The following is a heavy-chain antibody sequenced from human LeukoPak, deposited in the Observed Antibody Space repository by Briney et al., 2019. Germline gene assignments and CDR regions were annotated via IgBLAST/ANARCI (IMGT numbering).Heavy chain of an antibody. CDR3: ARDLRNFWGGYYYNWFDP. V-gene: IGHV1-46*01. CDR2: INPSGGST. Sequence: ASVKVSCKASGYTFTSYFMHWVRQAPGQGLEWMGIINPSGGSTSYAQKFQGRVTMTRDTSTSTVYMELSSLRSEDTAVYYCARDLRNFWGGYYYNWFDPWGQGTLVTVSS. D-gene: IGHD3-3*01. J-gene: IGHJ5*02. CDR1: GYTFTSYF.